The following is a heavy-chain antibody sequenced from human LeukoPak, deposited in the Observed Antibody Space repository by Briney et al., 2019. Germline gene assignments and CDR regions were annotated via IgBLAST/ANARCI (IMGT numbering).Heavy chain of an antibody. CDR3: ARETRGLIVVVSRGAFDI. CDR1: GGSFSGYY. CDR2: IIHSGST. D-gene: IGHD2-15*01. J-gene: IGHJ3*02. Sequence: SETLSLTCAVYGGSFSGYYWGWIRQPPGKGLEWIGEIIHSGSTNYNTSLKSRVTISADTSKNQFSLKLSSVTAADTAVYYCARETRGLIVVVSRGAFDIWGQGTMVTVSS. V-gene: IGHV4-34*12.